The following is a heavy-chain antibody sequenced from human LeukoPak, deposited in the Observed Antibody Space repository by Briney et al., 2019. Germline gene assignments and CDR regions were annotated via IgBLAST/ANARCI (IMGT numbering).Heavy chain of an antibody. CDR2: ISYDGNNK. J-gene: IGHJ4*02. CDR1: GFTFSSFT. CDR3: ARGDHEDTAMVKGSFDY. D-gene: IGHD5-18*01. V-gene: IGHV3-30-3*01. Sequence: PAGRSLRLSCAASGFTFSSFTMHWVRQAPGKGLEWVALISYDGNNKYYADSVKGRFTISRDNSKNTLYLQVNSLRAEDTAVYYCARGDHEDTAMVKGSFDYWGQGTLVTVSS.